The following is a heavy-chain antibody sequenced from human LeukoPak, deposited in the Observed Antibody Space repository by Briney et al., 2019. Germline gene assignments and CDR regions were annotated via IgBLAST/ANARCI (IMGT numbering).Heavy chain of an antibody. CDR3: ARDRVVRGVNDY. Sequence: GGSLRLSCAASGFTVSSNYMSWIRQAPGKGLEWVSSISSSSSYIYYADSVKGRFTISRDNAKNSLYLQMNSLRAEDTAVYYCARDRVVRGVNDYWGQGTLVTVSS. V-gene: IGHV3-21*01. CDR1: GFTVSSNY. D-gene: IGHD3-10*01. CDR2: ISSSSSYI. J-gene: IGHJ4*02.